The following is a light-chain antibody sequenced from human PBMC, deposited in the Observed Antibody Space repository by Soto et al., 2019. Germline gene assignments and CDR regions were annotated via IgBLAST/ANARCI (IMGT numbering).Light chain of an antibody. J-gene: IGLJ3*02. CDR1: SSDIGGYNY. CDR2: DVS. CDR3: GSYASSNTVV. V-gene: IGLV2-14*01. Sequence: QSALTKPASVSGSPGQSITISCTGTSSDIGGYNYVSWYQQHPGKAPKLMIYDVSNRPSGVSNRFSGSKSGNTASLTISGLQAEDETDYYCGSYASSNTVVFGGGTKLTVL.